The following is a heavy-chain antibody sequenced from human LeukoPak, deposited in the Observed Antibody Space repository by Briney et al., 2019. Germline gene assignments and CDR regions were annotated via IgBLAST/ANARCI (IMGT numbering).Heavy chain of an antibody. D-gene: IGHD6-19*01. V-gene: IGHV3-7*01. J-gene: IGHJ5*02. CDR1: GFTFSSYW. CDR3: AKDPRKNSNGWFRGADWFDP. CDR2: IKQDGSEK. Sequence: GGSLRLSCAASGFTFSSYWMSWVRQAPGKGLEWVANIKQDGSEKYYVDSVKGRFTISRDNAKNPLYLQMNSLRAEDTAVYYCAKDPRKNSNGWFRGADWFDPWGQGTLVTVSS.